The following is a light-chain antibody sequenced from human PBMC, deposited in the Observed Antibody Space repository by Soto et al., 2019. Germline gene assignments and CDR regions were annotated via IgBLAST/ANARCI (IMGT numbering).Light chain of an antibody. CDR2: DAS. V-gene: IGKV3D-20*02. Sequence: EFVLTQSPGTMSLSPGARATLSCRSSQTVRNNYLAWYQQKPGQAPRLLIYDASIRATGIPARFSGSGSGTDFTLTISSLEPEEFAVYYCQQRSNWPLTFGGGTKVDIK. CDR3: QQRSNWPLT. CDR1: QTVRNNY. J-gene: IGKJ4*01.